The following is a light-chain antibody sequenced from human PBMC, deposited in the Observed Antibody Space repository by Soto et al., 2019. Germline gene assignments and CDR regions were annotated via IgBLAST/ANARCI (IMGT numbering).Light chain of an antibody. CDR3: QSYDNTLKGCV. Sequence: QSVLTQPPSVSGAPGQRVIISCTGGISTIGADYEVHWYQQLPGTAPKLLIYGNTNRPSGVPDRFSGSKSGSSASLAITGLQSEDDAEYYSQSYDNTLKGCVFGTGTKLTVL. V-gene: IGLV1-40*01. J-gene: IGLJ1*01. CDR1: ISTIGADYE. CDR2: GNT.